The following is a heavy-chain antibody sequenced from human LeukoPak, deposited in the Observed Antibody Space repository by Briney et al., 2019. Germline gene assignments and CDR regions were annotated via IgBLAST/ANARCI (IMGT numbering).Heavy chain of an antibody. CDR1: GFTFSSYE. Sequence: GGSLRLSCAASGFTFSSYEMNWVRQAPGKGLEWVSYISSSGSTIYYADSVKGRFTISRDNAKNSLYLQMNSLRAEDTAVYYCAKEGTPRLFYDSSGYYSNWFDPWGQGTLVTVSS. V-gene: IGHV3-48*03. D-gene: IGHD3-22*01. CDR2: ISSSGSTI. J-gene: IGHJ5*02. CDR3: AKEGTPRLFYDSSGYYSNWFDP.